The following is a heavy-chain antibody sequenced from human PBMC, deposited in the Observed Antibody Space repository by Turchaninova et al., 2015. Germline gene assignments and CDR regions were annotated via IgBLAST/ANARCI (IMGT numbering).Heavy chain of an antibody. J-gene: IGHJ4*02. CDR3: ARGGVGFGELFYNY. D-gene: IGHD3-10*01. Sequence: ELQLVESGGGLVQPGGSLRLSCDASGFTFSNYWMHWGRQAPGKGLVWVSRINSDGSSTGYADSVKGRFTISRDNAKNTLSLQMNSLIVEDTAVYYCARGGVGFGELFYNYWGQGILVTVSS. CDR2: INSDGSST. CDR1: GFTFSNYW. V-gene: IGHV3-74*01.